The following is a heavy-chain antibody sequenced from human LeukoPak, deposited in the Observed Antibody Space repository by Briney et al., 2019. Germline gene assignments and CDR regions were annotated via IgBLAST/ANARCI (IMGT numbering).Heavy chain of an antibody. CDR2: IIPIFGIA. CDR3: ARYEAAAGNWFDP. V-gene: IGHV1-69*04. D-gene: IGHD6-13*01. CDR1: GGTFSSYA. J-gene: IGHJ5*02. Sequence: ASVKVSCKASGGTFSSYASNWVRQAPGQGLEWMGRIIPIFGIANYAQKFQGRVTITADKSTSTAYMELSSLRSEDTAVYYCARYEAAAGNWFDPWGQGTLVTVSS.